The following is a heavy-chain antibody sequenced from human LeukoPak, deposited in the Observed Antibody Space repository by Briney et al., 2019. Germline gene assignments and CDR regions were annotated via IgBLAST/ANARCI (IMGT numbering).Heavy chain of an antibody. J-gene: IGHJ4*02. V-gene: IGHV4-34*01. D-gene: IGHD3-10*01. CDR3: ARGGRVFLRQDY. CDR1: GGSFSGYY. Sequence: SETLSLTCAVYGGSFSGYYWSWIRQPPGKGLEWIGEINHSGSTNYNPSLKSRVTISVDTSKNQFSLKLSSVTAADTAVYYCARGGRVFLRQDYWGQGTLVTVSS. CDR2: INHSGST.